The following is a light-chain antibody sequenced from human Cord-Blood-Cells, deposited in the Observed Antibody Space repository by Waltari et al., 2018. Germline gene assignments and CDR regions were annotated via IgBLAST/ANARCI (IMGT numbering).Light chain of an antibody. V-gene: IGKV3-15*01. Sequence: EIVMTQSPAPLSVSPGERATLSCSASQSVSSNLAWYQQKPGQAPRLLIYCASSSATGMPARFSVSGSGTEFTLTISSRQSEDFAVYYCQQYNNWPPYTFGQGTKLEIK. CDR2: CAS. J-gene: IGKJ2*01. CDR1: QSVSSN. CDR3: QQYNNWPPYT.